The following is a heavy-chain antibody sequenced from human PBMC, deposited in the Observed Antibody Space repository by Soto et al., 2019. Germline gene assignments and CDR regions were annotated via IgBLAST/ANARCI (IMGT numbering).Heavy chain of an antibody. Sequence: QVQLVQSGAEVKKPGASVKVSCKASGYSFSDYDINWVRQATGQGPEWMGWMNPNSGNTGYAQKFQGRVTMTRNTSINTAYMELSSLGSEDTAVYYCARDNRYNWNDEGWFDPWGQGTLVTASS. V-gene: IGHV1-8*01. CDR3: ARDNRYNWNDEGWFDP. CDR2: MNPNSGNT. CDR1: GYSFSDYD. D-gene: IGHD1-20*01. J-gene: IGHJ5*02.